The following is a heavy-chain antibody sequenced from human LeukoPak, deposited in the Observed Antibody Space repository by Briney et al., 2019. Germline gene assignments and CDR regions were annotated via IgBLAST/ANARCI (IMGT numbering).Heavy chain of an antibody. D-gene: IGHD2-21*01. CDR3: ERLLASHIDYYFDY. V-gene: IGHV4-39*01. J-gene: IGHJ4*02. Sequence: SETLSLTCTVSGGSISSSSYYWGWIRQPPGKGLEWIGSIYYSGSTYYNPSLKSRVTISVDTSKNQFSLKLSSVTAADTAVYYCERLLASHIDYYFDYWGQGTLVTVSS. CDR1: GGSISSSSYY. CDR2: IYYSGST.